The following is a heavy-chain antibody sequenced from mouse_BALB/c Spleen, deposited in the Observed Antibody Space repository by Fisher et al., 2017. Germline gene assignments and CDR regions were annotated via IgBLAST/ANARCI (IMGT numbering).Heavy chain of an antibody. V-gene: IGHV1-64*01. CDR3: ARGEGLYAMDY. D-gene: IGHD3-1*01. J-gene: IGHJ4*01. Sequence: FKGKATLTVDKSSSTAYMQLSSLTSEDSAVYYCARGEGLYAMDYWGQGTSVTVSS.